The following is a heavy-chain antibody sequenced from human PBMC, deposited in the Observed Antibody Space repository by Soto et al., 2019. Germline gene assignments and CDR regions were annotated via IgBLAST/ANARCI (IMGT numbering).Heavy chain of an antibody. CDR1: GFTFSDYY. J-gene: IGHJ5*02. V-gene: IGHV3-11*01. D-gene: IGHD3-22*01. Sequence: QVQLVESGGGVVKTSGSPRLACAASGFTFSDYYMSWVRQAPGKGLEWVSYISSSGNTIYYADSVKGRFTISRDNAKNTVYLKMNSLRAEDTALYFCAKMSSENYYDPVFSWGQGTLVTGST. CDR3: AKMSSENYYDPVFS. CDR2: ISSSGNTI.